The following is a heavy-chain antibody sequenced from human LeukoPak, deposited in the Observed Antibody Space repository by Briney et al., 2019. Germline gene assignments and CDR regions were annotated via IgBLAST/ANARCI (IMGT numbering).Heavy chain of an antibody. V-gene: IGHV5-51*01. Sequence: GGSLKISWKGSGYSFTSYWIGWVRQLPGKGLEWMWIIYPGDSDTCYSPSFQGQVTISADKSINTAYLQWSSLKAADTAMYYCARPVRYYYGSGSYSENDAFDIWGQGTMVTVSS. J-gene: IGHJ3*02. D-gene: IGHD3-10*01. CDR2: IYPGDSDT. CDR1: GYSFTSYW. CDR3: ARPVRYYYGSGSYSENDAFDI.